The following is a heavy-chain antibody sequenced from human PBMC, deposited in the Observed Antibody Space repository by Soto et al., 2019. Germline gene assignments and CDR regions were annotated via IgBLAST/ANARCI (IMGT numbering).Heavy chain of an antibody. CDR1: GGSFSGYY. V-gene: IGHV4-34*01. J-gene: IGHJ3*02. CDR2: INHSGST. CDR3: ARALYCSSTSCYAFDRAFDI. Sequence: SETLSLTCAVYGGSFSGYYWSWILQPPGKGLEWIGEINHSGSTNYNPSLKSRVTISVDTSKNQFSLKLSSVTAADTAVYYCARALYCSSTSCYAFDRAFDIWGQGTMVTVSS. D-gene: IGHD2-2*01.